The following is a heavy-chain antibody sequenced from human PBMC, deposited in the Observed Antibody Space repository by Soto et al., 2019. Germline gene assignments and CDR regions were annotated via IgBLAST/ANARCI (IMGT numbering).Heavy chain of an antibody. CDR1: GGTFSSYA. J-gene: IGHJ6*02. Sequence: SVKVSCQASGGTFSSYAISWVRQAPGQGLEWMGGIIPIFGTANYAQKFQGRVTITADKSTSTAYMELSSLRSEDTAVYYCARGGLFDHGMDVWGQGTTVTVSS. CDR2: IIPIFGTA. CDR3: ARGGLFDHGMDV. V-gene: IGHV1-69*06. D-gene: IGHD3-10*01.